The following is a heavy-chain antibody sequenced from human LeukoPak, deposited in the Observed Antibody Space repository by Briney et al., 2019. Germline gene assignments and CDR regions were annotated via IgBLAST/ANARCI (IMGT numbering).Heavy chain of an antibody. D-gene: IGHD3-10*01. V-gene: IGHV4-30-2*01. CDR2: IFHSGSS. CDR1: GDSISSGDYS. J-gene: IGHJ5*02. CDR3: ARELWFVNAPGSWFDP. Sequence: SETLSFTCAVSGDSISSGDYSWSWIRQPSGKGLEWIGYIFHSGSSYYNPSLKSRVTISVDKSKQQFSLRLTSVTAADTAVYYCARELWFVNAPGSWFDPWGQGTLVTVSS.